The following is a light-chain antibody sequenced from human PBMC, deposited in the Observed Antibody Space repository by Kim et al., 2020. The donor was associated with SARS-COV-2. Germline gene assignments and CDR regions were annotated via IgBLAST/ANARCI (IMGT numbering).Light chain of an antibody. V-gene: IGKV1-12*01. Sequence: DIQMTQSPSSVSASVGDRVTITCRAGQDISTWLAGYQQKPGKAPSLLISAASSLQSGVPSRFSGSGSGTDFTLTISSLQPEDFATYYCQQADSFPYTCGQGTKLEI. CDR3: QQADSFPYT. J-gene: IGKJ2*01. CDR2: AAS. CDR1: QDISTW.